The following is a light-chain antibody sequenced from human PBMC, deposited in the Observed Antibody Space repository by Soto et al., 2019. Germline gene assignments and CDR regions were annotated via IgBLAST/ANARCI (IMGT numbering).Light chain of an antibody. Sequence: DIQMTQSPSTLSASVGDRVTITCRASQSISSWLAWYQQKPGKAPKLLMYKASSLESGVPSRFSGSGSGTEFTFTISSLQPDDFATYYCQQYNSYWWTFGQGTKVEIK. V-gene: IGKV1-5*03. CDR3: QQYNSYWWT. CDR1: QSISSW. CDR2: KAS. J-gene: IGKJ1*01.